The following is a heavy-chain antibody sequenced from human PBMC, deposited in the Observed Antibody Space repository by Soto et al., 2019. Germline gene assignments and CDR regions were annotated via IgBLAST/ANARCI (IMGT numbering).Heavy chain of an antibody. V-gene: IGHV3-30-3*01. CDR1: GFTFSSYA. CDR3: ARVDSSGWIYYYYGMDV. D-gene: IGHD6-19*01. J-gene: IGHJ6*02. Sequence: LRLSCAASGFTFSSYAMHWVRQAPGKGLEWVAVISYDGSNKYYADSVKGRFTISRDNSKNTLYLQMNSLRAEDTAVYYCARVDSSGWIYYYYGMDVWGQGTTVTVSS. CDR2: ISYDGSNK.